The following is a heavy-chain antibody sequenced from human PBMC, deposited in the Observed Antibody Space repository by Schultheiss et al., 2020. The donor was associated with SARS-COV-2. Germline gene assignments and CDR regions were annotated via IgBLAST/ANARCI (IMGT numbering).Heavy chain of an antibody. CDR2: IKQDGSEK. V-gene: IGHV3-7*01. D-gene: IGHD6-19*01. CDR3: ARAVIAVAGTGFDP. J-gene: IGHJ5*02. Sequence: GGSLRLSCAASGFTFSSYWMSWVRQAPGKGLEWVANIKQDGSEKYYVDSVKGRFTISRDNAKNSLYLQMNSLRDEDTAVYYCARAVIAVAGTGFDPWGQGTLVTVSS. CDR1: GFTFSSYW.